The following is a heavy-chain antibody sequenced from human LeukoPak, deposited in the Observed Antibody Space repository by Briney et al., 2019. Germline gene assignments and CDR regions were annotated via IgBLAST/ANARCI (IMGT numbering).Heavy chain of an antibody. V-gene: IGHV3-48*03. J-gene: IGHJ6*03. CDR1: GFTFSSYE. D-gene: IGHD3-3*01. CDR2: ISSSGSTI. CDR3: AREAYYDFWAGGYYYYYMDV. Sequence: GGSLRLSCAASGFTFSSYEMNWVRQAPGKGLEWVSYISSSGSTIYYADSVKVRFTISRDNAKNSLYLQMNSLRAEDTAVYYCAREAYYDFWAGGYYYYYMDVWGKGTTVTVSS.